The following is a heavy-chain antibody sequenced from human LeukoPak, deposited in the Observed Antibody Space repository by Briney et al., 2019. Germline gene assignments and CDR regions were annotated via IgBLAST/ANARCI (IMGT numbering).Heavy chain of an antibody. V-gene: IGHV3-33*01. D-gene: IGHD3-22*01. J-gene: IGHJ3*02. CDR2: IWYDGSNK. CDR1: GFTFSSYG. Sequence: GGSLRLSCAASGFTFSSYGMHWVRQAPGKGLEWVAVIWYDGSNKYYADSVKGRFTISRDNSKNTLYLQMNSLRAEDTAVYYCARDRELTSYDSAVFDIWGHGTMVTVSS. CDR3: ARDRELTSYDSAVFDI.